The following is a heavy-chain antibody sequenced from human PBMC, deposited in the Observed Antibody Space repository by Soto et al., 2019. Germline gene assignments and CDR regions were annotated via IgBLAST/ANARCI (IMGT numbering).Heavy chain of an antibody. D-gene: IGHD2-2*01. CDR1: GGSIGSGGHS. J-gene: IGHJ4*02. V-gene: IGHV4-30-2*01. CDR2: IYDSGST. Sequence: SETLSLTCAVSGGSIGSGGHSWSWIRQPPGKGLEWIGYIYDSGSTYYNPSLKSRVTISVDRSKKSFSLKVSSVTAADTAVYYCARGSDTSTSVDFDYWGQGTLVTVSS. CDR3: ARGSDTSTSVDFDY.